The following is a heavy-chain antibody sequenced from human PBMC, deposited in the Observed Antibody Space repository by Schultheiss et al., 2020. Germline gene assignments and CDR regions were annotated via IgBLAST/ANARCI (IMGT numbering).Heavy chain of an antibody. Sequence: SQTLSLTCAVYGGSFSGYYWSWIRQPPGRGLEWIGRIWASGTSNYNPSLKSRVTMSVDTSKNQFSLKLSSVTAADTAVYYCARGLYCSGGSCYEGSNWFGPWGQGTLVTVSS. CDR2: IWASGTS. V-gene: IGHV4-59*10. CDR1: GGSFSGYY. J-gene: IGHJ5*02. CDR3: ARGLYCSGGSCYEGSNWFGP. D-gene: IGHD2-15*01.